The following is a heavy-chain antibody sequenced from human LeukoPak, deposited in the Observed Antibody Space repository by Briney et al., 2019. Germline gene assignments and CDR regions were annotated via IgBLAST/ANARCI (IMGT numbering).Heavy chain of an antibody. CDR1: GGSISGYY. Sequence: PSETLSLTCSVSGGSISGYYWSWIRQPPGKGLEWIGYIHNTGRTNYNPSLKSRISISADTSKNQFSLKLNSVTAADTAVYYCARKKGGCSGDNCPLGYWGQGTLVTVSS. V-gene: IGHV4-59*01. J-gene: IGHJ4*02. D-gene: IGHD2-15*01. CDR3: ARKKGGCSGDNCPLGY. CDR2: IHNTGRT.